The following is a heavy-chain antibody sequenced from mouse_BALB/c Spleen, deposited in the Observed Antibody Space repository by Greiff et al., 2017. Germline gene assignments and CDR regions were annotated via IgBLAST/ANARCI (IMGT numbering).Heavy chain of an antibody. CDR3: ARRWLRGYFDV. Sequence: AAAAVDFSRYWMSWVRQAPGKGLEWIGEINPDSSTINYTPSLKDKFIISRDNAKNTLYLQMSKVRSEDTALYYCARRWLRGYFDVWGAGTTVTVSS. V-gene: IGHV4-1*02. CDR1: AVDFSRYW. D-gene: IGHD2-2*01. CDR2: INPDSSTI. J-gene: IGHJ1*01.